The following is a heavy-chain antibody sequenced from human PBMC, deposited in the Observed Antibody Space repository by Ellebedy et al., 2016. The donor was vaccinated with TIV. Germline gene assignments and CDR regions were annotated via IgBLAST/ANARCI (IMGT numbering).Heavy chain of an antibody. V-gene: IGHV3-11*03. D-gene: IGHD2-21*02. CDR2: ISSSSSYT. J-gene: IGHJ4*02. CDR3: ARLPPEHIVVVTATYYFDY. CDR1: GFTFSDYY. Sequence: GESLKISXAASGFTFSDYYMSWIRQAPGKGLEWVSYISSSSSYTNYADSVKGRFTISRDNAKNSLYLQMNSLRAEDTAVYYCARLPPEHIVVVTATYYFDYWGQGTLVTVSS.